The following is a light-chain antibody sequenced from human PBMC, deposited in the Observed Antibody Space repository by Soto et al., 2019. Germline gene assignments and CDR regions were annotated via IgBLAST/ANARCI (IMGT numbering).Light chain of an antibody. CDR2: GAS. J-gene: IGKJ4*01. Sequence: EIVMTQSPATLSVSPGERATLSCRASQSVSSNLAWYQQKPGQAPRLLIYGASSRAIGIPDRFSGSGSGTDFTLTSSGLEPEDFAVYYCQQYGSSPYTFGGGTRVEIK. CDR3: QQYGSSPYT. CDR1: QSVSSN. V-gene: IGKV3-20*01.